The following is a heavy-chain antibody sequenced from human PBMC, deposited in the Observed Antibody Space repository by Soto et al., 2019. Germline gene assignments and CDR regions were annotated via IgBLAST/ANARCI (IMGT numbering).Heavy chain of an antibody. V-gene: IGHV4-4*02. CDR2: IYHGGST. J-gene: IGHJ5*02. CDR3: AGRIVGATTGFDP. Sequence: QVQLQESGPGLVKPSGTLSLTCAVSGGSISSSNWWSWVRQPPGKGLEWIGEIYHGGSTNYNPSLKSRVTISVDKSKNQFALKLSSVTAADTAVYYCAGRIVGATTGFDPWGQGTLVTVSS. CDR1: GGSISSSNW. D-gene: IGHD1-26*01.